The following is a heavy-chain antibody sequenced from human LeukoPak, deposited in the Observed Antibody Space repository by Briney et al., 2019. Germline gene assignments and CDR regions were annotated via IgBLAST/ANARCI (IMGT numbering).Heavy chain of an antibody. V-gene: IGHV1-2*06. CDR3: ARVKGYSSSWAFRY. CDR2: INPNSGGT. CDR1: GYTFTGYY. D-gene: IGHD6-13*01. J-gene: IGHJ4*02. Sequence: ASVKVSCKASGYTFTGYYMHWVRQAPGQGLEWMGRINPNSGGTNYAQKFQGRVTMTRDTPISTAYMELSRLRSDDTAVYYCARVKGYSSSWAFRYWGQGTLVTVSS.